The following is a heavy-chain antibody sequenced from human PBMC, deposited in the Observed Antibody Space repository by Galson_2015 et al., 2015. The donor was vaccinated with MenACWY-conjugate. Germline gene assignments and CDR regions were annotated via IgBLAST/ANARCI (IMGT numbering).Heavy chain of an antibody. CDR3: AKADKQTCYGATGYYFDS. J-gene: IGHJ4*02. Sequence: SLRLSCAASGFTFSTYAISWVRRAPGKGLEWVSTISGVIGTTYQADSVKGRFTISRDDSKNTLYLQMNNLRAEDTALYICAKADKQTCYGATGYYFDSWGQGTLVTVSS. D-gene: IGHD4/OR15-4a*01. CDR1: GFTFSTYA. V-gene: IGHV3-23*01. CDR2: ISGVIGTT.